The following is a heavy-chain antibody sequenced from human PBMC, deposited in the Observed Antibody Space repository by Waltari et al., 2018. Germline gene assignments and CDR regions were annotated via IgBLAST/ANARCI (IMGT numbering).Heavy chain of an antibody. CDR1: GGTFTNFV. Sequence: QVQLEQSGAEVKKPGSSVRVSCTASGGTFTNFVISWVRQAPGQGIEWMGGCIPVFGIENYQQNLQDRITITTEESTRTAYMELGSLTSEDTAIYYCWGGGPSDSSATARQELDIWGQGTMVTVSS. V-gene: IGHV1-69*01. CDR2: CIPVFGIE. CDR3: WGGGPSDSSATARQELDI. J-gene: IGHJ3*02. D-gene: IGHD3-22*01.